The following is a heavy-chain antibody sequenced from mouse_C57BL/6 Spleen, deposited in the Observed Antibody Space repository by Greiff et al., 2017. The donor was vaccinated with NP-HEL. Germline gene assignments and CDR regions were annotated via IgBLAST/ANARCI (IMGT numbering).Heavy chain of an antibody. CDR1: GFTFSDYY. CDR2: ISNGGGST. J-gene: IGHJ4*01. V-gene: IGHV5-12*01. D-gene: IGHD4-1*01. CDR3: ARKRWDEAMDY. Sequence: EVQRVESGGGLVQPGGSLKLSCAASGFTFSDYYMYWVRQTPEKRLEWVAYISNGGGSTYYPDTVKGRFTISRDNAKNTLYLQMSRLKSEDTAMYYCARKRWDEAMDYWGQGTSVTVSS.